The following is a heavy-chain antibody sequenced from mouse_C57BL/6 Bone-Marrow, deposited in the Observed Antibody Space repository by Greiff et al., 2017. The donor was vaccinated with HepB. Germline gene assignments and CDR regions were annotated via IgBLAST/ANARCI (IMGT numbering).Heavy chain of an antibody. J-gene: IGHJ3*01. CDR1: GIDFSRYW. CDR3: ARLNYGISFAY. Sequence: GIDFSRYWMSWVRRAPGKGLEWIGEINPDSSTINYAPSLKDKFIISRDNAKNTLYLQMSKVRSEDTALYYCARLNYGISFAYWGQGTLVTVSA. D-gene: IGHD1-1*01. CDR2: INPDSSTI. V-gene: IGHV4-1*01.